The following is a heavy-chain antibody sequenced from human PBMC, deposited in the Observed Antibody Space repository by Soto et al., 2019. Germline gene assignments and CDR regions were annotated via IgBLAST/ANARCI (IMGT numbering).Heavy chain of an antibody. CDR1: AYSRMKYG. CDR3: AREASPIIQAAQPSRFDS. CDR2: ISPYSGYT. J-gene: IGHJ4*02. V-gene: IGHV1-18*01. D-gene: IGHD2-15*01. Sequence: XSVMGCCSRCAYSRMKYGIDWLRHAPAQGLEWVGWISPYSGYTHSAQKFHGRLTLTTDTAASTAYMELRILRSADTALYYCAREASPIIQAAQPSRFDSWGQGTLVTVSS.